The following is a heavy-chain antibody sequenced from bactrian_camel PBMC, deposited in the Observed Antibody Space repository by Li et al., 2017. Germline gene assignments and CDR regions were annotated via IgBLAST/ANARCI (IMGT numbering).Heavy chain of an antibody. CDR2: IGDPGTT. D-gene: IGHD6*01. J-gene: IGHJ4*01. Sequence: VQLVESGGGSAQTGGSLRLSCAFSGYTYSPYCLGWFRQAAGKEREVVATIGDPGTTTYTDSAKGRFTISQNKAKNTVYLQMNNLQPEDTATYYCAEGRGSRGEHCYSLNYWGQGTQVTV. V-gene: IGHV3S67*01. CDR3: AEGRGSRGEHCYSLNY. CDR1: GYTYSPYC.